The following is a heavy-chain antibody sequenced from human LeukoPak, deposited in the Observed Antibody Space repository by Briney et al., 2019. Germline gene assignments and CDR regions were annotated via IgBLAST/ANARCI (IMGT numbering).Heavy chain of an antibody. CDR3: VRAPRIYWDTATY. Sequence: ASVKVSCKASGYTFTGYYMHWVRQAPGQGLEWMGWINPNSGGTNYAQKFQGWVTMTRDTSISTAYMELNRLTSDDTAVYYCVRAPRIYWDTATYWGQGTLVTVSS. D-gene: IGHD5-18*01. CDR1: GYTFTGYY. V-gene: IGHV1-2*04. J-gene: IGHJ4*02. CDR2: INPNSGGT.